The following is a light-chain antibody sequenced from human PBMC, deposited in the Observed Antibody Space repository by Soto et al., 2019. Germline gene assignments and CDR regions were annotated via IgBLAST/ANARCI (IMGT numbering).Light chain of an antibody. Sequence: DIQMPQSPYTLSGSVGDRVTITCRAIQTISSWLAWYQQKPGKAPKLLIYKASTLKSGVPSRFSGSGSGTEFTLTISSLQSEDFAVYYCQQYNNWPPAITFGQGTRLEN. CDR2: KAS. CDR3: QQYNNWPPAIT. CDR1: QTISSW. J-gene: IGKJ5*01. V-gene: IGKV1-5*03.